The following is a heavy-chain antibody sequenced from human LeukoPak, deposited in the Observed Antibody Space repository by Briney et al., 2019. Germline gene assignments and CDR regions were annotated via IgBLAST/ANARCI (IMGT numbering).Heavy chain of an antibody. V-gene: IGHV5-10-1*01. J-gene: IGHJ3*02. CDR2: IDPSDSYT. CDR3: ARKVVAATDDAFDI. CDR1: GYSFTSYR. Sequence: GESLRISCKGSGYSFTSYRISWVRQMPGKGLEWMGWIDPSDSYTNYSPSFQGHVTISADKSISTAYLQWSSLKASDTAMYYCARKVVAATDDAFDIWGQGTMVTVSS. D-gene: IGHD2-15*01.